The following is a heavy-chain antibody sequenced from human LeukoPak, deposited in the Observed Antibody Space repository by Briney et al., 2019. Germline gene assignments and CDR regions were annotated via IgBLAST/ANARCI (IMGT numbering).Heavy chain of an antibody. CDR3: ATAVTIFGVAPNFDY. Sequence: ASVKVSCKVSGYTLTELSMHWVRQAPGKGLEWMGGFDPEDGETIYAQKFQGRVTMTEDTSTDTDYMGLSSLRSEDTAVYYCATAVTIFGVAPNFDYWGQGTLVTVSS. J-gene: IGHJ4*02. D-gene: IGHD3-3*01. CDR1: GYTLTELS. V-gene: IGHV1-24*01. CDR2: FDPEDGET.